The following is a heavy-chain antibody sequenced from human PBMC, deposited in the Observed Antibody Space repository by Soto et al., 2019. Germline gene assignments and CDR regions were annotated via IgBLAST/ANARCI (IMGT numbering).Heavy chain of an antibody. CDR3: ARDLNGGNSGRLAFDI. Sequence: PSETLSLTCTVSDDSISRGGYYWSWVRQHPGKGLEWIGYIYFTGSTYYNPSLKSRVTLSVDPAKNQFSLKLGSVTAADTAMYYWARDLNGGNSGRLAFDIWGRGTMVTVSS. CDR1: DDSISRGGYY. J-gene: IGHJ3*02. V-gene: IGHV4-31*03. D-gene: IGHD4-17*01. CDR2: IYFTGST.